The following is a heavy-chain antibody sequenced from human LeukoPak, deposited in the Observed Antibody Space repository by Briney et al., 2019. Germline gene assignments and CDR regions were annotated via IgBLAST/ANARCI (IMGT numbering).Heavy chain of an antibody. V-gene: IGHV4-39*01. Sequence: PSETLSLTCTVSGGSISSSSYSWGWIRQPPGKGLEWIGSIYYSGSTYYNPSLKSRVTISVDTSKNQFSLKLSSVTAADTAVYYCARVVVFGVVIIKPFDYWGQGTLVTVSS. D-gene: IGHD3-3*01. CDR3: ARVVVFGVVIIKPFDY. CDR1: GGSISSSSYS. CDR2: IYYSGST. J-gene: IGHJ4*02.